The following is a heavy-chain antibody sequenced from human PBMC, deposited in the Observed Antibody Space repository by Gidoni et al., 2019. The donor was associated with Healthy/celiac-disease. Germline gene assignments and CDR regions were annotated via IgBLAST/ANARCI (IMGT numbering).Heavy chain of an antibody. D-gene: IGHD4-4*01. V-gene: IGHV3-23*01. CDR1: GFPFSSYA. Sequence: EVQLLESGGGLVQPGGSLRLSCAASGFPFSSYAMSWVRQAPGKGLEWVSAISGSGGSTYYADSVKGRFTISRDNSKNTLYLQMNSLRAEDTAVYYCAKDPGASTVTTPYYYYGMDVWGQGTTVTVSS. CDR2: ISGSGGST. CDR3: AKDPGASTVTTPYYYYGMDV. J-gene: IGHJ6*02.